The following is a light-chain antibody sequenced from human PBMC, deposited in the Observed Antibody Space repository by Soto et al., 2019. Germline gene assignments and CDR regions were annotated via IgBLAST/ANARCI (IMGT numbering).Light chain of an antibody. CDR3: QQYGTSEIT. CDR2: DTS. CDR1: QTLSNSF. V-gene: IGKV3-20*01. Sequence: EIVLTQSPGTLALAPVERATLSWRSSQTLSNSFIAWYQQKPGQAPRLLICDTSSRATGVPDRYSASGSGTDFTLTISRLEPEDFAVFFCQQYGTSEITFGQGTRLEIK. J-gene: IGKJ5*01.